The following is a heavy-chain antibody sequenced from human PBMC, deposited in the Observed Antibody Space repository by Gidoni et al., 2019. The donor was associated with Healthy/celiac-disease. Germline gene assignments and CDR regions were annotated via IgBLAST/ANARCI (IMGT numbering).Heavy chain of an antibody. CDR3: ARSGSGDYSLIDY. CDR2: IYYSGST. Sequence: QVQLQESGPGLVKPSETLSLTCTVSGGSISSYYWSWIRQPPGKGLEWIGYIYYSGSTNYNPSLKSRVTISVDTSKNQFSLKLSSVTAADTAVYYCARSGSGDYSLIDYWGQGTLVTVSS. J-gene: IGHJ4*02. V-gene: IGHV4-59*01. CDR1: GGSISSYY. D-gene: IGHD3-22*01.